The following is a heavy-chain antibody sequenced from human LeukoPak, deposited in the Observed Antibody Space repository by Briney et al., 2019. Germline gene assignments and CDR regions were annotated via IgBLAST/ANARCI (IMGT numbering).Heavy chain of an antibody. Sequence: GGSLRLSCAASGFTFSSYAMSSVRQAPGEGLEWVSAISGSGGSTYYADSVKGRFTISRDNSKNTLYLQMNSLRAEDTAVYYCAKDGSGAPTSDYFDYWGQGTLVTVSS. V-gene: IGHV3-23*01. CDR3: AKDGSGAPTSDYFDY. CDR1: GFTFSSYA. J-gene: IGHJ4*02. CDR2: ISGSGGST. D-gene: IGHD6-19*01.